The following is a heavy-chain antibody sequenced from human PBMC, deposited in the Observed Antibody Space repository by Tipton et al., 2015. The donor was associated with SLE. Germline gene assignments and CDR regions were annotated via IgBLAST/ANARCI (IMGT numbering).Heavy chain of an antibody. CDR1: GGSISSHY. Sequence: TLSLTCTVSGGSISSHYWSWIRQPPGKGLEWIGYIYYSGSTNYNPSLKSRVTISVDTSKNQFSLKLSSVAAADTAVYYCARLGDYGAFDIWGQGTMVPVSS. CDR3: ARLGDYGAFDI. D-gene: IGHD4-17*01. J-gene: IGHJ3*02. CDR2: IYYSGST. V-gene: IGHV4-59*11.